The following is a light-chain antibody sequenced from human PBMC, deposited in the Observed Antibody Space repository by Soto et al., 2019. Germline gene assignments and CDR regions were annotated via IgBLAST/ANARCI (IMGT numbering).Light chain of an antibody. J-gene: IGLJ2*01. CDR3: AVWDDSLNGVV. Sequence: QSVLTQPPSASGTPGQRVTCSCSGSSSNTGSNTVNWYQQLPGTAPKLLIYNNNQRPSGVPDRFSGSKSGTSASLAISGLQSEDEADYYCAVWDDSLNGVVFGGGTKLTVL. CDR1: SSNTGSNT. V-gene: IGLV1-44*01. CDR2: NNN.